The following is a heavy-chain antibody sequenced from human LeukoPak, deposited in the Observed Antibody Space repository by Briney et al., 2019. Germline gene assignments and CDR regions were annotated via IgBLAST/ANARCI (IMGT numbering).Heavy chain of an antibody. Sequence: ASVKVSCKAFGYAFGSYGIAWVRQAPGQGLEWMGWISPYNDNTNYAQNLQGRVSMTTDTSTSTAYMELRSLRSDDTAVYYCARVRLGLDYYYYMDVWGKGTTVTVSS. D-gene: IGHD3-16*01. CDR1: GYAFGSYG. J-gene: IGHJ6*03. V-gene: IGHV1-18*01. CDR2: ISPYNDNT. CDR3: ARVRLGLDYYYYMDV.